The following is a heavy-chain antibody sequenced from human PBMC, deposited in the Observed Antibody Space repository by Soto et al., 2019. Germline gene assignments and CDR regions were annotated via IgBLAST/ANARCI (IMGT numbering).Heavy chain of an antibody. D-gene: IGHD3-9*01. CDR3: ARETINPGLVSGMDV. Sequence: PGGSLRLSCTASGFTFTTYSMNWVRQAPGKGLEWLSYITSSSGTIFYADSIKGRFTISRDNAKNSLFLQMNSLRDDDTAVYYCARETINPGLVSGMDVFGQGTTVSACS. CDR2: ITSSSGTI. V-gene: IGHV3-48*02. CDR1: GFTFTTYS. J-gene: IGHJ6*02.